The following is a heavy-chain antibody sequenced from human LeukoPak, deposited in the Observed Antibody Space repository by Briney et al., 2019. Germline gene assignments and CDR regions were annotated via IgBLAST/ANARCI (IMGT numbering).Heavy chain of an antibody. CDR2: IYYSGST. J-gene: IGHJ6*02. D-gene: IGHD1-26*01. V-gene: IGHV4-31*03. Sequence: SETLSLTCTVSGGSISSGGYYWSWIRQHPGKGLEWIGYIYYSGSTYYNPSLKSRVTISVDTSKNQFSLKLSSVTAADTAVYYCARVEPEDYYGMDVWGQGTTVTVSS. CDR1: GGSISSGGYY. CDR3: ARVEPEDYYGMDV.